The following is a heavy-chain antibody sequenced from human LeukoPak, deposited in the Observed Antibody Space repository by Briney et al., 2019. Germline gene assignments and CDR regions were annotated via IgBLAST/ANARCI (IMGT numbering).Heavy chain of an antibody. CDR3: AKARGTYSRSSGFDY. D-gene: IGHD6-6*01. V-gene: IGHV4-59*01. J-gene: IGHJ4*02. CDR2: IYYSGST. CDR1: GGSISNYY. Sequence: SETLSLTCTVSGGSISNYYWSWLRQPPGKGLEWLGYIYYSGSTSYNPSLKSRVTISVDTSKNQFSLKLTSVTAADTAVFYCAKARGTYSRSSGFDYWGQGTLVTVSS.